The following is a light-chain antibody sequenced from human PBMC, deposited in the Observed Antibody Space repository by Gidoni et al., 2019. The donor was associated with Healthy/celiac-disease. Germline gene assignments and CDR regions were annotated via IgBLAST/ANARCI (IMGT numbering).Light chain of an antibody. V-gene: IGKV3-20*01. CDR3: QQYGSSPYT. CDR2: GAS. Sequence: IVLTQSPVTLSLSPGERATLSCRASQSVSSSYLAWYRQKPGQAPRLLIYGASSRATGIPDRFSGSGSGTDFTLTISRLEPEDFAVYYCQQYGSSPYTFGQGTKLEIK. CDR1: QSVSSSY. J-gene: IGKJ2*01.